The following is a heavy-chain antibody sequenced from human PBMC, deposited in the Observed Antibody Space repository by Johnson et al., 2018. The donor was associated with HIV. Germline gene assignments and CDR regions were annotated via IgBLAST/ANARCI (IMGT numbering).Heavy chain of an antibody. CDR2: IRYDGSNK. CDR1: GFTFSSYG. D-gene: IGHD3-10*01. J-gene: IGHJ3*02. CDR3: AREGKDAFDI. V-gene: IGHV3-30*02. Sequence: QVTLVESGGGVVQPGGSLRLSCAASGFTFSSYGMHWVRQAPGKGLEWVAFIRYDGSNKYYADSVKGRFTISRDNSKNTLYLQMNSLRAEDTAVYYCAREGKDAFDIWGQGTMVTVSS.